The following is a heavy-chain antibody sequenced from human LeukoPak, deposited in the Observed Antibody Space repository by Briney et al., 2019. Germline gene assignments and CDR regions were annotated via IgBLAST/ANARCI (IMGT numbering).Heavy chain of an antibody. D-gene: IGHD4-17*01. CDR2: IYPGDSDT. CDR1: GYSFTSYW. J-gene: IGHJ4*02. CDR3: ARHGGATVTTSAFDY. Sequence: GESLKITCKGSGYSFTSYWIGWVRQMPGKGLEWMGIIYPGDSDTRYSPSFQGQVTISADKSISTAHLQWSSLKASDTAMYYCARHGGATVTTSAFDYWGQGTLVTVSS. V-gene: IGHV5-51*01.